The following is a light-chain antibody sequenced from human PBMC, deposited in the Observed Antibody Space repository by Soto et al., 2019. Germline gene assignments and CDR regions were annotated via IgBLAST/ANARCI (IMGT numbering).Light chain of an antibody. CDR1: QSVSSN. J-gene: IGKJ4*01. CDR2: GAS. V-gene: IGKV3-15*01. CDR3: QQYNNWPPA. Sequence: EIVMTQSPATLSVSPGERATLSCRASQSVSSNLAWYQQKPGQAPRLLIYGASTRATGIPARFGGSGSGADFTLTISSLQSGDFAVYFCQQYNNWPPAFGGGTKVEIK.